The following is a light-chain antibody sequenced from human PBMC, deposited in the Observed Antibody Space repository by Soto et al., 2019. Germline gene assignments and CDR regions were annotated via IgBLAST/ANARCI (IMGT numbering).Light chain of an antibody. CDR2: DAS. V-gene: IGKV3-20*01. CDR1: QSISGSS. J-gene: IGKJ3*01. CDR3: QQYGSSSFT. Sequence: IVLTQSPGTLSLSPGERATLSCRASQSISGSSLAWYQLKPGQAPRLLVYDASRRATGIPDRFSGRGSGTDFTLTISRLEPEDFAMYYCQQYGSSSFTFGPGTKVDIK.